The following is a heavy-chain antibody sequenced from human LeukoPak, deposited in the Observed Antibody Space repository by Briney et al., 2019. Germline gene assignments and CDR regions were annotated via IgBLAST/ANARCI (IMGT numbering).Heavy chain of an antibody. CDR2: ISGSGADI. CDR1: GFTFSDYY. Sequence: PGGSLRLSCAASGFTFSDYYMSWIRQAPGKGLGCLSYISGSGADINYVDSVKGRFTISRDNTKNSLYLQMDNLRAEDTAVYYCARYARVFDYWGQGTLVTVSS. V-gene: IGHV3-11*01. CDR3: ARYARVFDY. J-gene: IGHJ4*02.